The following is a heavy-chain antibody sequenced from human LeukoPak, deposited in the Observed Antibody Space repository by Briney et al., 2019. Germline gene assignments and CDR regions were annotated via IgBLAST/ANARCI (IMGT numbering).Heavy chain of an antibody. CDR1: GYTLTELS. V-gene: IGHV1-24*01. CDR3: ATDGSGSYSHYWYMDV. J-gene: IGHJ6*03. Sequence: ASVKVSCKVSGYTLTELSMHWVRQAPGKGLEWMGGFDPEDGETIYAQKFQGRVTMTEDTSTDTAYMELGSLRSEDTAVYYCATDGSGSYSHYWYMDVWGKGTTVTVSS. D-gene: IGHD3-10*01. CDR2: FDPEDGET.